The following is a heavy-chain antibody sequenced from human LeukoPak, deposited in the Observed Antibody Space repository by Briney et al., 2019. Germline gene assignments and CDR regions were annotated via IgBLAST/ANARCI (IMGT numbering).Heavy chain of an antibody. CDR3: AKEMMLRGAYFDY. CDR1: GFTVSSNY. J-gene: IGHJ4*02. V-gene: IGHV3-53*01. D-gene: IGHD3-10*01. Sequence: GGSLRLSCAASGFTVSSNYMSWVRQAPGKGLEWVSVIYSGGSTYYADSVKGRFTISRDNSKNTLYLQMNSLRAEDTAVYYCAKEMMLRGAYFDYWGQGALVAVSA. CDR2: IYSGGST.